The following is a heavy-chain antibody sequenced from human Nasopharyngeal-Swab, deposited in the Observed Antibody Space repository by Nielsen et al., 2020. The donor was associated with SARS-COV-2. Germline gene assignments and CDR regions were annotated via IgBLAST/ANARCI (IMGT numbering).Heavy chain of an antibody. CDR1: GYVFTNYP. Sequence: ASVKVSCKASGYVFTNYPLHWVRQAPEQSLEWMGWINVANGNTKYSQNFQGRVTVTRDTSASTAYMELSSLRSEDTALFYCARGARAGNNGEYDAFDIWGQGTMVTVSS. D-gene: IGHD5-24*01. CDR2: INVANGNT. CDR3: ARGARAGNNGEYDAFDI. J-gene: IGHJ3*02. V-gene: IGHV1-3*01.